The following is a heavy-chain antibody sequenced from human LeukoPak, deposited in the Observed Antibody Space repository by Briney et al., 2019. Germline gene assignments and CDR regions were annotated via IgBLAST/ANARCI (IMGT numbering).Heavy chain of an antibody. Sequence: PGGSLRLPCAASGFTVSINYMSWVRQAPGKGLEWVSVIYSGGSTYYADSVKGRFTISRDNSKNTLYLQMNSLRAEDTAVYYCARGRYYYDSSGYPYYFDYWGQGTLVTVSS. CDR2: IYSGGST. J-gene: IGHJ4*02. CDR3: ARGRYYYDSSGYPYYFDY. D-gene: IGHD3-22*01. CDR1: GFTVSINY. V-gene: IGHV3-53*01.